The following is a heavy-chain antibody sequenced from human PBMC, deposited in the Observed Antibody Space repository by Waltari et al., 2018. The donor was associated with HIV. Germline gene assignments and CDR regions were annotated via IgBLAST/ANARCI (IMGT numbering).Heavy chain of an antibody. CDR2: FDTKNGKP. J-gene: IGHJ1*01. CDR1: GYPLSDLS. D-gene: IGHD2-15*01. CDR3: VTLYKQSPLYSNF. Sequence: QVHLIQSAFDMKRPGASVTIACKVSGYPLSDLSMQWVRQGPGHLIEWMGVFDTKNGKPGYSQRSWGRVSLAEDTSEDTAYLELNRLTSDDTAVYYCVTLYKQSPLYSNFWGQGTLVTVSP. V-gene: IGHV1-24*01.